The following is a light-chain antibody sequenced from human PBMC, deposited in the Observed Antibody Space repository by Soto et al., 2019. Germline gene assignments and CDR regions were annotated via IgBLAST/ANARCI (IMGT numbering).Light chain of an antibody. Sequence: QSALTQPASVSGSPGQSITIPCTGTSSDVGGYNYVSWYQQHPGKAPKLMIYEVSNRPSGVSVRFSASKSGNTASLTISGLQAEDEADYYCTSYASSSTYVFGTGTKVTVL. CDR2: EVS. J-gene: IGLJ1*01. CDR1: SSDVGGYNY. CDR3: TSYASSSTYV. V-gene: IGLV2-14*01.